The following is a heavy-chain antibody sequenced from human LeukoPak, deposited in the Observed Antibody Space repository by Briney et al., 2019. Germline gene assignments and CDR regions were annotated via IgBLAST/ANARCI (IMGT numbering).Heavy chain of an antibody. D-gene: IGHD3-22*01. CDR2: INLDGSEK. CDR1: GFIFSTSW. J-gene: IGHJ4*02. CDR3: ARDPYASGYYGRAYFDY. V-gene: IGHV3-7*03. Sequence: GGSLRLSCTASGFIFSTSWMTWVRQAPGKGLEWVANINLDGSEKYYVDSVKGRFTISRDNSKKTLYLQMTSLRAEDTAVYYCARDPYASGYYGRAYFDYWGQGTLVTVSS.